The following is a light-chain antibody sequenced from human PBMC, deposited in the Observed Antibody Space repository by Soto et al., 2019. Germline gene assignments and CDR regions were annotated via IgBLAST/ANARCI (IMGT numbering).Light chain of an antibody. CDR1: SSNIGNNY. V-gene: IGLV1-51*02. Sequence: QSVLTQPPSVSAAPGQKVTISCSGSSSNIGNNYVSWYQQLPGTAPKLLIYENNKRPSGIPDRFSGSKSGTSATLGITGLQTGDEADYYCGTWDSSLSEGVVFGGGTQLTVL. J-gene: IGLJ2*01. CDR3: GTWDSSLSEGVV. CDR2: ENN.